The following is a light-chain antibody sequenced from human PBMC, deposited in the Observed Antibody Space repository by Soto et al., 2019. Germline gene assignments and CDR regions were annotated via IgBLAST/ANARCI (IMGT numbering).Light chain of an antibody. CDR1: HTISSW. Sequence: DIQMTHSPSTLCGSVGDRVTITCRASHTISSWLAWYQQKPGKAPKLLIYKASTLKSGVPSRFSGSGSGTEFTLTISSLQPDDFATYYCQHYNSYSEAFGQGTKVDIK. J-gene: IGKJ1*01. CDR2: KAS. V-gene: IGKV1-5*03. CDR3: QHYNSYSEA.